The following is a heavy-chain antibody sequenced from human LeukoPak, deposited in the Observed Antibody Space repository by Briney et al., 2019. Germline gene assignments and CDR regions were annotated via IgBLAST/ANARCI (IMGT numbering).Heavy chain of an antibody. J-gene: IGHJ5*02. CDR1: GFTFDAYG. CDR3: TKDAGPTYDWFDP. D-gene: IGHD1-14*01. CDR2: ISAGGGST. Sequence: GGSLRLSCAASGFTFDAYGMAWVRQTPGKTLEWVSTISAGGGSTHYADSIKGRFTISRDNSRNILYLEMNSLRADDSATYYCTKDAGPTYDWFDPWGQGTRVTVSS. V-gene: IGHV3-23*01.